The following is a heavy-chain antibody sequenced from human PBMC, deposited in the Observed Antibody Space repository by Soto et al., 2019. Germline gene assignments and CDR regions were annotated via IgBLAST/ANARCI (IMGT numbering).Heavy chain of an antibody. Sequence: QVHLVESGGGVVQPGGSLTLSCSVSDFAFRLHGIHWVRHTPGKGLEWVAMIWHDGTRKYFRDSVRGRITISRDSAKNKVYLQINNLRGDDSALYFCARDRSSSYSYAMDLWGQGTTVTVSS. V-gene: IGHV3-33*01. J-gene: IGHJ6*02. CDR1: DFAFRLHG. CDR2: IWHDGTRK. CDR3: ARDRSSSYSYAMDL. D-gene: IGHD3-10*01.